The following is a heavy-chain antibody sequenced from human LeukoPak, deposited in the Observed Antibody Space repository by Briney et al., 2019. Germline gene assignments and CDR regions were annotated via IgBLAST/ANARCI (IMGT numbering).Heavy chain of an antibody. D-gene: IGHD5-24*01. CDR1: GFTFSYYS. Sequence: PGGSLRLSCAASGFTFSYYSMNWVRQAPGKGLEWVSGINWNGGSTGYADSVKGRFTISRDNAKNSLYLQMNSLRAEDTALYYCARAGGYNLWYFDYWGQGTLVTVSS. J-gene: IGHJ4*02. V-gene: IGHV3-20*04. CDR3: ARAGGYNLWYFDY. CDR2: INWNGGST.